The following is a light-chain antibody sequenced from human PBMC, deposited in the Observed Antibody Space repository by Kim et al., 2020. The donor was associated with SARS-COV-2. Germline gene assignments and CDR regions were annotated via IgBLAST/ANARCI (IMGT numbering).Light chain of an antibody. CDR2: GVS. CDR3: QQYDSTPIT. CDR1: QTIRSSY. V-gene: IGKV3-20*01. Sequence: STGERATLSCRASQTIRSSYLAWYQQKPGQAPRLLIYGVSSGATGIPDRFSGSGSGTDFTLTISRLEPEDFAVYYCQQYDSTPITFGQGTRLEIK. J-gene: IGKJ5*01.